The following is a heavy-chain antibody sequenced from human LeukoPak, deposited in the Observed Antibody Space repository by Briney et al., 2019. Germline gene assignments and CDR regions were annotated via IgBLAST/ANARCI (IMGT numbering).Heavy chain of an antibody. CDR2: INQDGSEK. CDR3: ARRGGSSSWYLKYYFDY. Sequence: GGSLRLSCAASGFTFSSYWMSWVRQAPGKGLEWVANINQDGSEKYYVDSVKGRFTISRDNAKNSLYLQMNSLRAEDTAVYYCARRGGSSSWYLKYYFDYWGQGTLDTVSS. D-gene: IGHD6-13*01. V-gene: IGHV3-7*01. J-gene: IGHJ4*02. CDR1: GFTFSSYW.